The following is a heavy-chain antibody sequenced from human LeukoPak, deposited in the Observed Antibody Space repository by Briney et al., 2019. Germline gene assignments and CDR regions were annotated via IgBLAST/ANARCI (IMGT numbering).Heavy chain of an antibody. Sequence: PGGSLRLSCAASGFTFSSYAMHWVRQAPGKGLEWVAVISYDGSNKFYADSVKGRFTLSRDNSKNTLYLQMHSLRIEDTVVYYCGRGSVGFGELNYWGQGTLVTVSS. CDR1: GFTFSSYA. CDR3: GRGSVGFGELNY. CDR2: ISYDGSNK. J-gene: IGHJ4*02. D-gene: IGHD3-10*01. V-gene: IGHV3-30-3*01.